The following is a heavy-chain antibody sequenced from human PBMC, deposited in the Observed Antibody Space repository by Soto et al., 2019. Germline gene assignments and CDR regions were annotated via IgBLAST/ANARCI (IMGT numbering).Heavy chain of an antibody. CDR3: ARGKNIAAAFDY. V-gene: IGHV3-30-3*01. CDR1: GFTFSSYA. J-gene: IGHJ4*02. CDR2: ISYDGSNK. Sequence: GGSLRLSCAASGFTFSSYAMHCVSQAPGKGLEWVAVISYDGSNKYYADSVKGRFTISRDNSKNTLYLQMNSLRAEDTAVYYCARGKNIAAAFDYWGQGTLVTVSS. D-gene: IGHD6-13*01.